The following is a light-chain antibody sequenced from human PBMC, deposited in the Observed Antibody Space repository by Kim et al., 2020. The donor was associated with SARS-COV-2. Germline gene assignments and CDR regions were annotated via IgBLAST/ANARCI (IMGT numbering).Light chain of an antibody. CDR3: SAWDSSLSIWV. Sequence: QAGLTQPPSVSKDLRQTATLTCTGNSNNVGYQGAVWLQQHQGHPPTLLSYRDNSRPSGISDRLSASRSENTASLTITGLQPEDEADYYCSAWDSSLSIWVFGEGTQLTVL. J-gene: IGLJ3*02. CDR1: SNNVGYQG. V-gene: IGLV10-54*01. CDR2: RDN.